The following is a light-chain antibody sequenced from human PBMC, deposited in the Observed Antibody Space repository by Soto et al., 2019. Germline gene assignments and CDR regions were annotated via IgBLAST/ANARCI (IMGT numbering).Light chain of an antibody. CDR1: SSDVGTYNS. CDR3: SSYAGNYTVD. Sequence: QSALTQPRSVSGSPGQSVTISCTGTSSDVGTYNSVSWYQQHPGKAPKLMIYDVNKRPSGVPGRFSGSMSGNTASLTISGLQADDEADYHCSSYAGNYTVDFGGGTQLTVL. J-gene: IGLJ2*01. CDR2: DVN. V-gene: IGLV2-11*01.